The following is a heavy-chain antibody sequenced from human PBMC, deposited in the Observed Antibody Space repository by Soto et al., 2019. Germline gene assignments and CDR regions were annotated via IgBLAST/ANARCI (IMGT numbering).Heavy chain of an antibody. CDR1: GYTFTSYG. J-gene: IGHJ5*02. V-gene: IGHV1-18*01. Sequence: QVQLVQSGAEVKKPGASVKVSCKASGYTFTSYGISWVRQAPGQGLEWMGWINSYNGNTNYAQKLQGXVXXXTXXSTSPAYMELRSLRSDDTAVYYCAREPVAGIWFDPWGQGTLVTVSS. D-gene: IGHD6-19*01. CDR2: INSYNGNT. CDR3: AREPVAGIWFDP.